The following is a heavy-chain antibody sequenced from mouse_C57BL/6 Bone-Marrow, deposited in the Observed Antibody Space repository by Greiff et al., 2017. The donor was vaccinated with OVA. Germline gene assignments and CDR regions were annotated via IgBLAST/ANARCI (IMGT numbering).Heavy chain of an antibody. V-gene: IGHV2-2*01. CDR1: GFSLTSYG. J-gene: IGHJ3*01. CDR3: ARHLGVSRFAY. D-gene: IGHD2-13*01. CDR2: LWSGGST. Sequence: VKLMESGPGLVQPSQSLSITCTVSGFSLTSYGVHWVRQSPGTGLEWLGVLWSGGSTDYNAAFISRLSISKDNSKSQVFCKMNSLRADDPAIYYYARHLGVSRFAYWGQGTPLTVSA.